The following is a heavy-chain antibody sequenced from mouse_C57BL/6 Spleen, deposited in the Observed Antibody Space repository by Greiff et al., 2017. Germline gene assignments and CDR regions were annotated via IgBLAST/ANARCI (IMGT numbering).Heavy chain of an antibody. CDR2: IDPANGNT. CDR1: GFNIKNTY. Sequence: DVQLQQSVAELVRPGASVKLSCTASGFNIKNTYMHWVKQRPEQGLEWIGRIDPANGNTKYATKFQGKATITADTSSNTAYLQLSSLTSEETAIYYCDRGTTVGARGDYAMDYWGQGTSVTVSS. D-gene: IGHD1-1*01. V-gene: IGHV14-3*01. CDR3: DRGTTVGARGDYAMDY. J-gene: IGHJ4*01.